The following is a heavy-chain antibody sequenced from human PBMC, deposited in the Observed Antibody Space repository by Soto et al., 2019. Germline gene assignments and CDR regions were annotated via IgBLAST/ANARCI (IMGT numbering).Heavy chain of an antibody. D-gene: IGHD6-19*01. Sequence: PGGALLLSCAASDFTLRSYGMPWVRQAPGKGLEWVAVIWYDGSNKYYADSVKGRFTISRDNSKNTLYLQMNSLRAEDTAVYYCARGGGYSSGWPIDYWGQGTLVTVSS. CDR3: ARGGGYSSGWPIDY. CDR1: DFTLRSYG. V-gene: IGHV3-33*01. J-gene: IGHJ4*02. CDR2: IWYDGSNK.